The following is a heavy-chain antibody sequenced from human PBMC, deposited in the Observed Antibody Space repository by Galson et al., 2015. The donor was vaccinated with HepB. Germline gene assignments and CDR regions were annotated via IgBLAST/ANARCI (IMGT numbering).Heavy chain of an antibody. Sequence: SLRLSCAASGFTFSNYAMSWVRQAPGKGLEWVSTISENGGTTYFADPVKGRFTISRDNSRNTLYLQMNSLRAEDTAVYYCAKDLSSSGWYTDYWGQGTLVTVSS. D-gene: IGHD6-19*01. CDR2: ISENGGTT. CDR3: AKDLSSSGWYTDY. V-gene: IGHV3-23*01. J-gene: IGHJ4*02. CDR1: GFTFSNYA.